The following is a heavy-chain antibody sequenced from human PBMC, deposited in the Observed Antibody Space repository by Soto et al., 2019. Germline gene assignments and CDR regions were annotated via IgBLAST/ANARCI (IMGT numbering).Heavy chain of an antibody. V-gene: IGHV1-2*02. CDR1: GYTFTGYY. D-gene: IGHD3-9*01. J-gene: IGHJ6*03. CDR2: INPNSGST. Sequence: ASVKVSCKASGYTFTGYYMHWVRQAPGQGLEWMGWINPNSGSTGYAQKFQGRVTMNRDTSISTAYMELSSLRSEDTAVYYCARGPTPYDILTGYYPGYYYYYMDVWGKGTTVTVSS. CDR3: ARGPTPYDILTGYYPGYYYYYMDV.